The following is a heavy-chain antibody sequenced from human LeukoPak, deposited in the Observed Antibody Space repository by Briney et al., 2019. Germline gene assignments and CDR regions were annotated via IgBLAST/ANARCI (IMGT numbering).Heavy chain of an antibody. CDR1: GFTFRSYE. CDR2: ISSSGSTI. V-gene: IGHV3-48*03. Sequence: PGGSLRLSCAASGFTFRSYEMNWVRQAPGKGLEWVSYISSSGSTIYYADSVKGRFTISRDNSRNTLYLQMNSLRAEDTAVYYCARLGGDRYCTNGVCYYCDYWGQGTLVAVSS. CDR3: ARLGGDRYCTNGVCYYCDY. J-gene: IGHJ4*02. D-gene: IGHD2-8*01.